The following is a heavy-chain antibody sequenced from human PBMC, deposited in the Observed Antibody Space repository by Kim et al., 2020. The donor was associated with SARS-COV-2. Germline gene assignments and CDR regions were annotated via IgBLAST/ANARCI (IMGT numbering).Heavy chain of an antibody. D-gene: IGHD3-9*01. CDR1: GYTFISYY. J-gene: IGHJ6*02. Sequence: ASVKVSCKASGYTFISYYMHWVRQAPGQGLEWMGIINPSGGSTSYAQKFQGRVTMTRDTSTSTVYMELSSLRSEDTAVYYCARDPVERGDILTGYYNRFVRPGMDVWGQGTTVTVSS. V-gene: IGHV1-46*01. CDR2: INPSGGST. CDR3: ARDPVERGDILTGYYNRFVRPGMDV.